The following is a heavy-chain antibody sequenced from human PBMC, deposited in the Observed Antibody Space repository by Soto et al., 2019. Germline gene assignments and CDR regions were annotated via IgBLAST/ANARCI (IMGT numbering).Heavy chain of an antibody. CDR1: GFTFTTYA. V-gene: IGHV3-23*01. J-gene: IGHJ4*02. Sequence: EVQVLDSGGGLVQPGGSLRLSCVASGFTFTTYAMTWVRQAPGKGMERVSVISGSGASTHYADSVKGRFIISRHNSKNTLSLEMIVLTAEATPVYYCAKTGFGPYCSITSFVHFDYWRQGTLGTFSS. CDR3: AKTGFGPYCSITSFVHFDY. CDR2: ISGSGAST. D-gene: IGHD2-2*01.